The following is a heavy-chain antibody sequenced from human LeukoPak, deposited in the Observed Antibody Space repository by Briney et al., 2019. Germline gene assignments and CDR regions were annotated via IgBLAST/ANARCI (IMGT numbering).Heavy chain of an antibody. CDR1: GYTFTSYG. CDR3: ARDGDSSGLGNWFDP. V-gene: IGHV1-18*01. D-gene: IGHD3-22*01. Sequence: ASVKVSCKASGYTFTSYGISWVRQAPGQGLEWMGWISAYNGNTNYAQKLQGRVTMTTDTSTSTAYMELRSLRSDDPAVYYCARDGDSSGLGNWFDPWGQGTLVTVSS. J-gene: IGHJ5*02. CDR2: ISAYNGNT.